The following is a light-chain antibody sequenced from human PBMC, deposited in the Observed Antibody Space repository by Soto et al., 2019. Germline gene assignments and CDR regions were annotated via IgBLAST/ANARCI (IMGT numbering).Light chain of an antibody. Sequence: QSLLAQPASVSGSPGQSITISCTGSCSDIAVFNYVSWYQQYPGRAPKLLIYQVTSRASGVSHRFSGSKSGNTASLTISGLQPEDEAEYYCNSYSSTNFYVFGTGTKVTVL. J-gene: IGLJ1*01. CDR2: QVT. CDR1: CSDIAVFNY. V-gene: IGLV2-14*01. CDR3: NSYSSTNFYV.